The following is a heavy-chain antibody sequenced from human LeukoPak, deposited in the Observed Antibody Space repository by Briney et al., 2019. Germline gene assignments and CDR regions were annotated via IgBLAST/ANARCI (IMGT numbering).Heavy chain of an antibody. V-gene: IGHV3-30*04. CDR1: GFTLNKYA. CDR2: ISSDGREE. Sequence: PGGSLRLSCAASGFTLNKYAMHWVRQAPGQGLESVAVISSDGREEFYPDSVKGRFTISRDTSKNTLYLQMNTLRVEDTAVYYRARDGQLDFWGQGTLVTVSS. J-gene: IGHJ4*02. D-gene: IGHD6-6*01. CDR3: ARDGQLDF.